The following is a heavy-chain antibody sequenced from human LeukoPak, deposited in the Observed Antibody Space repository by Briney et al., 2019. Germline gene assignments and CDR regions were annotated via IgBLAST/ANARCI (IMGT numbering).Heavy chain of an antibody. CDR3: AREDAPAEYFPH. CDR1: GFTFSTYA. V-gene: IGHV3-64*01. J-gene: IGHJ1*01. Sequence: GGSLRLSCAASGFTFSTYAMHWVRQAPGKGLQYVSGISSNGGTTYYANFVKGRFTISRDNSKNTLYLQMGSLRDEDMAVYCCAREDAPAEYFPHWGQGTLVTVSS. CDR2: ISSNGGTT.